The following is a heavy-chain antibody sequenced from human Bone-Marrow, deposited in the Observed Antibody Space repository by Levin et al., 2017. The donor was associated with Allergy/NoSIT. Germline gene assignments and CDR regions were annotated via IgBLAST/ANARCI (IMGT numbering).Heavy chain of an antibody. CDR3: ARAHYMITFGGVIVKLGAFDI. CDR2: ISYDGSNK. V-gene: IGHV3-30*04. J-gene: IGHJ3*02. Sequence: GGSLRLSCAASGFTFSSYAMHWVRQAPGKGLEWVAVISYDGSNKYYADSVKGRFTISRDNSKNTLYLQMNSLRAEDTAVYYCARAHYMITFGGVIVKLGAFDIWGQGTMVTVSS. D-gene: IGHD3-16*02. CDR1: GFTFSSYA.